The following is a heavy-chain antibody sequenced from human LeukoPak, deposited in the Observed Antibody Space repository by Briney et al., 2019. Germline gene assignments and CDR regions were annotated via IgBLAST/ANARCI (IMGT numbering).Heavy chain of an antibody. J-gene: IGHJ3*02. CDR1: GGSISSYY. CDR2: IYYSGST. V-gene: IGHV4-59*01. CDR3: ARQGDYYDSSGRKGAFDI. Sequence: PSETLSLTCTVSGGSISSYYWSWIRQPPGKGLEWIGYIYYSGSTNYNPSLKSRVTISVDTSKNQFSLKLSSVTAADTAVYYCARQGDYYDSSGRKGAFDIWGQGTMVTVSS. D-gene: IGHD3-22*01.